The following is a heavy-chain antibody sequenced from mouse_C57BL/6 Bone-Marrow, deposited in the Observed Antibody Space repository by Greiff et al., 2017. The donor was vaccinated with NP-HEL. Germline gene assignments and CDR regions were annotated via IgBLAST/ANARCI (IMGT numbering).Heavy chain of an antibody. CDR3: ARKAYYGRSYEFAY. V-gene: IGHV1-50*01. CDR2: IDPSDSYT. Sequence: QVQLQQPGAELVKPGASVKLSCKASGYTFPTYWMQWVKQRPGQGLEWIGEIDPSDSYTNSIQKFKGKATLTVDTSSSTANMQLSSLTSEGAAVYYCARKAYYGRSYEFAYWGQGTRVTVSA. CDR1: GYTFPTYW. D-gene: IGHD1-1*01. J-gene: IGHJ3*01.